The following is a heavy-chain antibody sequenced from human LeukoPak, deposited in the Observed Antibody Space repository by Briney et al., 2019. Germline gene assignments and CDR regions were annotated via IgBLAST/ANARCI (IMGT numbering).Heavy chain of an antibody. CDR3: ARDYPPD. CDR1: GFPLSNYW. CDR2: INPDGTTT. Sequence: GGCLRLSCAASGFPLSNYWMHWVRQTPGKGLVWVSRINPDGTTTSYADSVKGRFTISRDNARNTLYLEMNSLSAEDTAVYYCARDYPPDWGQGALVTVSA. V-gene: IGHV3-74*01. J-gene: IGHJ4*02.